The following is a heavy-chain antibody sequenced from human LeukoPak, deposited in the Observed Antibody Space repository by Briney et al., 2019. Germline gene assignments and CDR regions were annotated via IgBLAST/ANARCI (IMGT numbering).Heavy chain of an antibody. CDR2: ISGSGGST. V-gene: IGHV3-23*01. D-gene: IGHD1-26*01. J-gene: IGHJ4*02. CDR3: AKVGGSYRIFDY. CDR1: GFTFSSYA. Sequence: GGSLRLSCTASGFTFSSYAMSWVRQAPGKGLEWVAAISGSGGSTYYADSVKGRFTISRDNSKNTLYLQMNSLRAEDTAVYYCAKVGGSYRIFDYWGQGTLVTVSS.